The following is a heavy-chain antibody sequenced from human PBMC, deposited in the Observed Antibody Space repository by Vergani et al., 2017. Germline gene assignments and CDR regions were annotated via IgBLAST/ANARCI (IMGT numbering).Heavy chain of an antibody. V-gene: IGHV3-23*01. J-gene: IGHJ4*02. CDR3: ARVLSGSSGWFDY. Sequence: EVQLLESGGGLVQPGGSLRLSCAASGFTFSSYAMSWVRQAPGKGLEWVSAISGSGGSTYYADSVKGRFTIARDNSRNNLYLQMNSLRAEDTAVYYCARVLSGSSGWFDYWGQGTLVTVSS. CDR1: GFTFSSYA. CDR2: ISGSGGST. D-gene: IGHD6-19*01.